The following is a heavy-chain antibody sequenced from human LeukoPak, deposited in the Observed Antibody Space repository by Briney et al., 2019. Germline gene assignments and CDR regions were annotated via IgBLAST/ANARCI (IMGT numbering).Heavy chain of an antibody. CDR1: GGSTSSGDYY. J-gene: IGHJ3*02. D-gene: IGHD1-26*01. V-gene: IGHV4-30-4*01. CDR3: ARVVGFVAAIDAFDI. Sequence: SQTLSLTCTVSGGSTSSGDYYWSWIRQPSGKGLEWIGYIYYSGSTYYNPSLKSRVTISVDTSKNQFSLKLSSVTAADTAVYYCARVVGFVAAIDAFDIWGQGTMVTVSS. CDR2: IYYSGST.